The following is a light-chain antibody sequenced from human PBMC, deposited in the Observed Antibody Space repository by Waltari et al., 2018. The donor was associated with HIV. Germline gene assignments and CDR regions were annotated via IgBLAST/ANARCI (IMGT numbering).Light chain of an antibody. CDR3: CSYGGSIFYV. CDR2: DVN. V-gene: IGLV2-11*01. CDR1: SSDVGGYNY. J-gene: IGLJ1*01. Sequence: QSALTQPPSASGSPGQSVTISCTGTSSDVGGYNYVSWYQQHPGKAPKLMIYDVNKRPSGVPDRFSGSKSGNTASLTIAGLQAEDEADYYCCSYGGSIFYVFGTGTKVTVL.